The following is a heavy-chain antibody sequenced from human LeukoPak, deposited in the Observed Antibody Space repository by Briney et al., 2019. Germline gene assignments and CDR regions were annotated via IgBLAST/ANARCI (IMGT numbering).Heavy chain of an antibody. J-gene: IGHJ6*02. D-gene: IGHD3-3*01. CDR3: ARVTVENYDFWSGYYWAYYYGMDV. V-gene: IGHV4-34*01. CDR1: GGSFSGYY. Sequence: KPSETLSLTCAVYGGSFSGYYWSWIRQPPGKGLEWIGEINHSGSTNYNPSLKSRVTISVDTSKNQFSLKLSSVTAADTAVYYCARVTVENYDFWSGYYWAYYYGMDVWGQGTTVTVSS. CDR2: INHSGST.